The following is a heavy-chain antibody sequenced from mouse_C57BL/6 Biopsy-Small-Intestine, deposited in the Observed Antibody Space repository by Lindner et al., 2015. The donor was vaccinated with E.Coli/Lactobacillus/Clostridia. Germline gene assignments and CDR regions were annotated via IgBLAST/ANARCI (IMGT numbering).Heavy chain of an antibody. Sequence: VQLQESGAELARPGASVKMSCKASGYTFTRYTMHWLKQRPGQGLEWIGYINPSSDYTKYNQNFKDKATLTADKSSSTAYMQLSSLTSEASAVYYCAREDYYGSNYDFWGQGTTLTVSS. D-gene: IGHD1-1*01. CDR2: INPSSDYT. CDR3: AREDYYGSNYDF. V-gene: IGHV1-4*01. CDR1: GYTFTRYT. J-gene: IGHJ2*01.